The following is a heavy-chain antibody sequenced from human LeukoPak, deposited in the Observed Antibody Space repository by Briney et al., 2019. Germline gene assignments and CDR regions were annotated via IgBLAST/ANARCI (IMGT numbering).Heavy chain of an antibody. V-gene: IGHV4-39*01. CDR3: AEGRYFDWLDDAFDI. J-gene: IGHJ3*02. CDR2: IYYSGST. Sequence: SETLSLTCTVSGGSISSSSYYWGWIRQPPGKGLEWIGSIYYSGSTYYNPSLKSRVTISVDTSRNQFSLKLSSVTAADTAVYYCAEGRYFDWLDDAFDIWGQGTVVTVSS. D-gene: IGHD3-9*01. CDR1: GGSISSSSYY.